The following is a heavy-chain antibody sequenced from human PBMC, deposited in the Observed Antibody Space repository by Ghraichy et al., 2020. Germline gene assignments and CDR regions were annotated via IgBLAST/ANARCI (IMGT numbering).Heavy chain of an antibody. Sequence: GESLNISCAASGFTFDDYGMSWVRQAPGKGLEWVSGINWNGGSTGYADSVKGRFTISRDNAKNSLYLQMNSLRAEDTALYYCARVRVEDYYYYGMDVWGQGTTVTVSS. J-gene: IGHJ6*02. CDR3: ARVRVEDYYYYGMDV. CDR1: GFTFDDYG. V-gene: IGHV3-20*04. CDR2: INWNGGST.